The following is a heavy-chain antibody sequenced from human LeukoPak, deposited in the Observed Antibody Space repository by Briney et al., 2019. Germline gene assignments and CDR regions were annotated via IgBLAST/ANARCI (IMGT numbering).Heavy chain of an antibody. J-gene: IGHJ3*02. CDR2: IYHSGST. CDR3: AKSNGYGLIDI. CDR1: GYSISSGYY. V-gene: IGHV4-38-2*02. D-gene: IGHD3-10*01. Sequence: SETLSLTCTVSGYSISSGYYWGWIRQPPVKGLEWIGSIYHSGSTYYNPSLKSRVTISVDTSKNQFSLRLNSVTAADTAVYYCAKSNGYGLIDIWGQGTMVTVSS.